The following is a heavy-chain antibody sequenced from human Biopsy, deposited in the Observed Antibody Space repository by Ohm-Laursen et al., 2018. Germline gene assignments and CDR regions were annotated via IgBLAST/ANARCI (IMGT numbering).Heavy chain of an antibody. CDR1: GFSFSSYS. CDR2: IYTTSGTK. J-gene: IGHJ4*02. D-gene: IGHD6-6*01. Sequence: SLRLSCSASGFSFSSYSMNWARQAPGKGLEWVSHIYTTSGTKYYADSVKGRFTISRDNAKNSLYLQMTSLRAEDTAVYFCVRGWRSRSALFLDDWGQGSLVTVSS. CDR3: VRGWRSRSALFLDD. V-gene: IGHV3-48*01.